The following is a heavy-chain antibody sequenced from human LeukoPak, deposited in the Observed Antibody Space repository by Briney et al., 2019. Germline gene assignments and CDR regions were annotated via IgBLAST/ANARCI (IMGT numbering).Heavy chain of an antibody. Sequence: GRSLRLSCAASGFTFSSFGMHWVRQAPGKGLEWVAVISYDGSNKYYADSVKGRFTISRDSSKNTLYLQMNSLRAEDTAVYYCAKDVQQWPYNWFDPWGQGTLVTVSS. CDR1: GFTFSSFG. J-gene: IGHJ5*02. CDR3: AKDVQQWPYNWFDP. CDR2: ISYDGSNK. V-gene: IGHV3-30*18. D-gene: IGHD6-19*01.